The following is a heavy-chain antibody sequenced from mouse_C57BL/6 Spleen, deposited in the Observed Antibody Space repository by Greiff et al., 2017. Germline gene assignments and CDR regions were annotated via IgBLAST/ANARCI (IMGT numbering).Heavy chain of an antibody. V-gene: IGHV1-47*01. D-gene: IGHD1-1*01. CDR2: FHPYNDDT. J-gene: IGHJ1*03. Sequence: VQLQQSGAELVKPGASVKMSCKASGYTFTPYPIEWMKQNHGKSLEWIGNFHPYNDDTKYNEKFKGKATLTVEKSSSTVYLELSRLTADDSAVYYCARGDGSSLGWYFDVWGTGTTVTVSS. CDR3: ARGDGSSLGWYFDV. CDR1: GYTFTPYP.